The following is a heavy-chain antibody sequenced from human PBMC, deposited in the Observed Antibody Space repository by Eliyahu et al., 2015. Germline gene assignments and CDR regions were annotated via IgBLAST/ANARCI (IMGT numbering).Heavy chain of an antibody. CDR2: IYWDDDK. V-gene: IGHV2-5*02. Sequence: GWIRQPPGKALEWLALIYWDDDKRYSPSLKSRLTITKDTSKNQVVLTMTNMDPVDTATYYCAHRPDYYSGLPNNWFDPWGQGTLVTVSS. J-gene: IGHJ5*02. D-gene: IGHD1-26*01. CDR3: AHRPDYYSGLPNNWFDP.